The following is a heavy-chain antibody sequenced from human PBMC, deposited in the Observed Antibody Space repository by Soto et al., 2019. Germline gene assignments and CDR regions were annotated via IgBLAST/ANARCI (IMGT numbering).Heavy chain of an antibody. CDR1: GGSISSGGYS. V-gene: IGHV4-30-2*01. Sequence: SETLSLTCAVSGGSISSGGYSWSWIRQPPGKGLEWIGYVYHSGSTYYNPSLKSRVTISVDRSKNQFSLKLSSVTAADTAVYYCAREAGTTGYYYFDYWGQGTLVTVSS. CDR2: VYHSGST. CDR3: AREAGTTGYYYFDY. D-gene: IGHD1-7*01. J-gene: IGHJ4*02.